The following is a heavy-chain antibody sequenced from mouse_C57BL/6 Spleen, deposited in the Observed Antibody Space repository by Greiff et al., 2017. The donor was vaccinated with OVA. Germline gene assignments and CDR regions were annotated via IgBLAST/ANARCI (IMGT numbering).Heavy chain of an antibody. Sequence: EVQLQQSGPGLVKPSQSLSLTCSVPGYSITSGYYWNWIRQFPGNKLEWMGYISYDGSNNYNPSLKNRISITRDTSKNQFFLKLNSVTTEDTATYYCARDHGNDYFDYWGQGTTLTVSS. D-gene: IGHD2-1*01. CDR2: ISYDGSN. CDR1: GYSITSGYY. CDR3: ARDHGNDYFDY. V-gene: IGHV3-6*01. J-gene: IGHJ2*01.